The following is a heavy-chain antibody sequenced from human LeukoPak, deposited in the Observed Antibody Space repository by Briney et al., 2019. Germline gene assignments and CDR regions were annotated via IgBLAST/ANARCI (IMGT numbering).Heavy chain of an antibody. Sequence: GGSLRLSCAASGFTSSSYSINWVRQAPGKGLEWVSSISSTSRYIYYADSVKGRFTISRDNAKNSLYLQMNSLGAEDTAVYYCARDPGYSSGWIDYWGQGTLVTVSS. CDR3: ARDPGYSSGWIDY. CDR2: ISSTSRYI. J-gene: IGHJ4*02. CDR1: GFTSSSYS. V-gene: IGHV3-21*01. D-gene: IGHD6-19*01.